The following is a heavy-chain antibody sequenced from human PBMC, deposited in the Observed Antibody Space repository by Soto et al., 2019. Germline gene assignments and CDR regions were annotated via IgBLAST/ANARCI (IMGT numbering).Heavy chain of an antibody. Sequence: GGSLRLSCSASVFTFSSYAMCWGRQAPGKGLEWVSVISGSSSSPYYADSVKGRFTISRDNSKNTLYLQMNSLRAEDTAVYYCARRISASGRGWDYWGQGTLVTVSS. CDR3: ARRISASGRGWDY. CDR1: VFTFSSYA. D-gene: IGHD6-13*01. J-gene: IGHJ4*02. V-gene: IGHV3-23*01. CDR2: ISGSSSSP.